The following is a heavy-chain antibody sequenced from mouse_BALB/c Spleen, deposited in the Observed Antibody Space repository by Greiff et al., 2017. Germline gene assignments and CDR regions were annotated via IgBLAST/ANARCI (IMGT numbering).Heavy chain of an antibody. CDR2: ISSGSSTI. D-gene: IGHD2-4*01. J-gene: IGHJ2*01. CDR1: GFTFSSFG. Sequence: EVKLEESGGGLVQPGGSRKLSCAASGFTFSSFGMHWVRQAPEKGLEWVAYISSGSSTIYYADTVKGRFTISRDNPKNTLFLQMTSLRSEDTAMYYCARFYDYGYYFDYWGQGTTLTVSS. V-gene: IGHV5-17*02. CDR3: ARFYDYGYYFDY.